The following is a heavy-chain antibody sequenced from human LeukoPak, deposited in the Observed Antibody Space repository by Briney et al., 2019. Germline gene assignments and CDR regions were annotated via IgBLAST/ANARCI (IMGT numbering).Heavy chain of an antibody. J-gene: IGHJ5*02. CDR3: ARVPVGLLADWFDP. CDR1: GGSISSGSYY. Sequence: KPSQTLSLTCTVSGGSISSGSYYWSWIRQPAGKGLEWIGRIYTSGSTNYNPSLKSRVTISVDTSKNQFSLKLSSVTAADTAVYYCARVPVGLLADWFDPWGQGTLVTVSS. V-gene: IGHV4-61*02. D-gene: IGHD3/OR15-3a*01. CDR2: IYTSGST.